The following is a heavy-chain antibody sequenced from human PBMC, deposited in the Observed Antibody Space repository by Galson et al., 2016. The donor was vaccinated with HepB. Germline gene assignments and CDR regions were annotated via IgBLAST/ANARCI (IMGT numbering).Heavy chain of an antibody. V-gene: IGHV3-15*01. J-gene: IGHJ6*02. CDR3: TIGTPGDG. D-gene: IGHD1-1*01. CDR2: IRSKTEGGTT. CDR1: GVTLSNAW. Sequence: SLRLSCAGSGVTLSNAWMCWVRQAPGKGLEWVGRIRSKTEGGTTEYAAPVKGRFTISRDDSANTLYLQMNSLTTEDTAVYYCTIGTPGDGWGQGTTVTVSS.